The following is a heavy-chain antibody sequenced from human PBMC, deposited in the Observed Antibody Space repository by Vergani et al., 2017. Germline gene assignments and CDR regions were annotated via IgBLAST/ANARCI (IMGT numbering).Heavy chain of an antibody. CDR2: IYYSGST. Sequence: QVQLQESGPGLVKPSETLSLTCTVSGGSISSYYWSWIRQPPGKGLEWIGYIYYSGSTNYNPSLKSRVTISVDTSKNQFSLKLSSVTAADTSVYYCARQRLSKYYYGSGSLGLDAFDSWGQGTMVTVSS. V-gene: IGHV4-59*08. CDR3: ARQRLSKYYYGSGSLGLDAFDS. J-gene: IGHJ3*02. CDR1: GGSISSYY. D-gene: IGHD3-10*01.